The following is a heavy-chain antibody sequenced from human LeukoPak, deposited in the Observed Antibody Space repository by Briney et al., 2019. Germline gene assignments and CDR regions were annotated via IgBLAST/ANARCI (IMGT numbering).Heavy chain of an antibody. CDR2: VHQTGSP. J-gene: IGHJ3*02. CDR1: GSSVNSDQY. V-gene: IGHV4-38-2*01. CDR3: AMLRLGELSLLADAYDI. Sequence: SETLCLTCDVSGSSVNSDQYWGWMRHSPGAGLEWIGSVHQTGSPYYNPSLGSRVSLSIDSTKNSFSLRLTSVTAADTAVYYCAMLRLGELSLLADAYDIWGQGTMV. D-gene: IGHD3-16*02.